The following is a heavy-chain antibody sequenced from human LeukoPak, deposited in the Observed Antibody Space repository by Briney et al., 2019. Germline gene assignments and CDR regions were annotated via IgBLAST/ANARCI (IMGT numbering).Heavy chain of an antibody. V-gene: IGHV5-51*01. Sequence: GESLKISCKGSGYSFTSYWIGWVRQMPGKGLGWMGIIYPGDSDTRYSPSFQGQVTISADKSISTAYLQWSSLKASDTAMYYCARNSGSYYADSFDYWAREPWSPSPQ. CDR1: GYSFTSYW. J-gene: IGHJ4*02. CDR3: ARNSGSYYADSFDY. D-gene: IGHD1-26*01. CDR2: IYPGDSDT.